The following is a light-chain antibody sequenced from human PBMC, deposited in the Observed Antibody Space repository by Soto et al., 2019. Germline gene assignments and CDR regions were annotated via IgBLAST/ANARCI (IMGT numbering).Light chain of an antibody. V-gene: IGKV1-39*01. Sequence: DIWMTQSPSSLSASVGDRVTITCRTSQSITTYLNWYQQKPGKAPKLLIYAASSLESVVPSRCSVSGSATDFTLTITSLQPEDFATYYCQQPYNIPPWTFGQGAKVDIK. CDR2: AAS. J-gene: IGKJ1*01. CDR1: QSITTY. CDR3: QQPYNIPPWT.